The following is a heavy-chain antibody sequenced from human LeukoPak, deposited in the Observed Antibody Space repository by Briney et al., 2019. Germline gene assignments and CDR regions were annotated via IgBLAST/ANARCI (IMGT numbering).Heavy chain of an antibody. V-gene: IGHV3-23*01. Sequence: GGSLRLSCAASGFTFSSYAMSWVRQAPGKGLEWVSAISGSGGSTYYADSVKGRFTISRDNSKNTLYLQMNSLRAEDTAVYYCAKVGERYCSSTSCQPFDWGQGTLVTVSS. CDR3: AKVGERYCSSTSCQPFD. CDR2: ISGSGGST. CDR1: GFTFSSYA. J-gene: IGHJ4*02. D-gene: IGHD2-2*01.